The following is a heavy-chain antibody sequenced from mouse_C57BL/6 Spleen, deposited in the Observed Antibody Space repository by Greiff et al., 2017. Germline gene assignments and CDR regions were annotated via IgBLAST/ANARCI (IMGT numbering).Heavy chain of an antibody. CDR1: GYTFTSYW. V-gene: IGHV1-55*01. D-gene: IGHD2-3*01. CDR2: IYPGSGST. Sequence: VQLQQPGAELVKPGASVKMSCKASGYTFTSYWITWVKQRPGQGLEWIGDIYPGSGSTNYNEKFKSKATLTVDTSSSTAYMQLSSLTSEDSAVYYCARRKGDGYYGGPFDDWGQGTTLTVSS. CDR3: ARRKGDGYYGGPFDD. J-gene: IGHJ2*01.